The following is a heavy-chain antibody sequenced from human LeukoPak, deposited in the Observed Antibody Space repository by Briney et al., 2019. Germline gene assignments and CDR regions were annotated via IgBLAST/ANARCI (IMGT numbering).Heavy chain of an antibody. J-gene: IGHJ5*02. CDR3: ADYYASGSYPP. CDR1: GFSFSNAW. V-gene: IGHV3-15*07. CDR2: ILSKTSGGTT. D-gene: IGHD3-10*01. Sequence: GGSLRLSCAASGFSFSNAWMNWVRQAPGKGLEWVGRILSKTSGGTTDYATPVKGRFTISRDESKNMLYLHMNSLQIEDTAVYYCADYYASGSYPPWGQGTLVTVSS.